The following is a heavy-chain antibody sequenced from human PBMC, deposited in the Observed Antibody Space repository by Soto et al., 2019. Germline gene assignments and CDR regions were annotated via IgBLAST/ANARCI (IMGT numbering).Heavy chain of an antibody. CDR1: GYTFTYFY. Sequence: ASVKVSCKASGYTFTYFYLHWVRQSTRQGLEWMGMINPSGDITSYAQKFQGRVTMTRDTSTSTIFMDLSSLRSEDTAIYYCAIDPYYDSTPLEAFFDFWGQGTLVTGSS. D-gene: IGHD3-22*01. J-gene: IGHJ4*02. CDR3: AIDPYYDSTPLEAFFDF. CDR2: INPSGDIT. V-gene: IGHV1-46*01.